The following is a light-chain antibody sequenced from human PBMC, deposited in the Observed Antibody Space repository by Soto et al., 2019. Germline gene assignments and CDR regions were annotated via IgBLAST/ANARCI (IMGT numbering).Light chain of an antibody. J-gene: IGLJ1*01. CDR1: SSDVGGYNF. V-gene: IGLV2-14*03. Sequence: QSALTQPASVSGSPRQSITLSCTGTSSDVGGYNFVSWYQCHPGKAPKLMIYDVSNRPSGASTRFSGSKSGNTASLTISGLQAEDEADYYCSSYTSSSTQVFGTGTKVTVL. CDR2: DVS. CDR3: SSYTSSSTQV.